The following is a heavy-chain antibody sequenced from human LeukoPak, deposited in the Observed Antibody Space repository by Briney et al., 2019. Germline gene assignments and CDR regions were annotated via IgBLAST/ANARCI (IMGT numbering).Heavy chain of an antibody. J-gene: IGHJ6*03. V-gene: IGHV4-39*07. Sequence: PSETLSLTCTVSGGSISSSSYYWGWIRQPPGKGLEWIGHIYSTGSTDYNPSLKSRVTMSVDTSKNLFSLNLTSVTAADTAVYSCARGSPSSNYYYYMDIWGKGTTVTVSS. CDR1: GGSISSSSYY. CDR3: ARGSPSSNYYYYMDI. CDR2: IYSTGST.